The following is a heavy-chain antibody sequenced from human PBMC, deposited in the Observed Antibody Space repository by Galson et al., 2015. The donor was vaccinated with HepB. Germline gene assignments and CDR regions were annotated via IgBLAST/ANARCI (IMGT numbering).Heavy chain of an antibody. D-gene: IGHD2-21*02. J-gene: IGHJ5*02. Sequence: SVKVSCKASGYTFTSYYMHWVRQAPGQGLEWMGIINPSGGSTSYAQKLQGRVTMTRDTSTSTVYMELSSLRSEDTAVYYCATGTLTDDSKGHFNWFDPWGPGPRVTVSS. CDR2: INPSGGST. V-gene: IGHV1-46*04. CDR3: ATGTLTDDSKGHFNWFDP. CDR1: GYTFTSYY.